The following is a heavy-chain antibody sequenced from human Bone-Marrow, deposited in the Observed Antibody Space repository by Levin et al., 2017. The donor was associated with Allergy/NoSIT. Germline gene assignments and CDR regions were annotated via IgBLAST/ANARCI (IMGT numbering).Heavy chain of an antibody. D-gene: IGHD3-10*01. Sequence: PSETLSLTCAVSGFTFTNAWMSWVRQAPGKGLEWVGRVKTNTDGGTTDYAAPVKGRFTISRDDLKNTLYLQMNTLKTEDTAVYYCTTDGGNLVLGVLSRDYWGQGTLVTVSS. CDR3: TTDGGNLVLGVLSRDY. CDR2: VKTNTDGGTT. J-gene: IGHJ4*02. V-gene: IGHV3-15*01. CDR1: GFTFTNAW.